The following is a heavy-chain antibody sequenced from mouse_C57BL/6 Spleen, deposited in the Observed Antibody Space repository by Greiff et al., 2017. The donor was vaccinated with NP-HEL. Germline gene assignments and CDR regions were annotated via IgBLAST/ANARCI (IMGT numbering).Heavy chain of an antibody. CDR1: GYTFTSYW. Sequence: QVQLQQPGAELVMPGASVKLSCKASGYTFTSYWMHWVKQRPGQGLEWIGEIDPSDSYTTYNQKFKGKSTLTVDKSSSTAYMQLSSLTSEDSAVYYCARYYYGSSYVLWYFDVWGTGTTVTVSS. J-gene: IGHJ1*03. CDR2: IDPSDSYT. V-gene: IGHV1-69*01. CDR3: ARYYYGSSYVLWYFDV. D-gene: IGHD1-1*01.